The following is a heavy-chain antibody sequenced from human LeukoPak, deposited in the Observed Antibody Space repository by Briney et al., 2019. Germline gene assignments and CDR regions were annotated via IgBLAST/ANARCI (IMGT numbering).Heavy chain of an antibody. Sequence: GGAPRLSSAASRFTFSSYAMHWVRQAPGKGVEGGAGISYDGSNKYYADSAKGRFTISRDNSKNTLCLQMNSLRAQDTAVYYCARDGSALRCTDGAGRGRLLSPSSGRPADP. D-gene: IGHD3-10*01. V-gene: IGHV3-30*04. CDR2: ISYDGSNK. CDR3: ARDGSALRCTDGAGRGRLLSPSSGRPADP. CDR1: RFTFSSYA. J-gene: IGHJ5*02.